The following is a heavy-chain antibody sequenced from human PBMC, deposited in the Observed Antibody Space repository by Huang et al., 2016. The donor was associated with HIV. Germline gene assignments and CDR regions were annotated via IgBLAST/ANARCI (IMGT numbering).Heavy chain of an antibody. D-gene: IGHD2-8*02. CDR3: AKEGDTGAALGY. V-gene: IGHV3-53*01. CDR2: IYSGGTT. J-gene: IGHJ4*02. CDR1: GFTVSTNY. Sequence: EVQLVESGGGLIQPGWSLRLSCAASGFTVSTNYMPWVRLAPGKGLGWVSRIYSGGTTYYADSVKGRFTISRDDSENTLYLHMTSLRAGDTAVYYCAKEGDTGAALGYWGQGTLVTVS.